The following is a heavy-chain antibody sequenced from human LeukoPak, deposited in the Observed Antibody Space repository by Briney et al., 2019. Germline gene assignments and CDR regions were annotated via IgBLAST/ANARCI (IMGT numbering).Heavy chain of an antibody. CDR1: GGSISSYY. CDR2: IYYSGST. J-gene: IGHJ5*02. CDR3: ARGAYYYGSGSYYIGWFDP. Sequence: PSETLSLTCTVSGGSISSYYWSWIRQPPGKGLEWIGYIYYSGSTNYNPSLKSRVTISVDTSKNQFSLKPSSMTAADTAVYYCARGAYYYGSGSYYIGWFDPWGQGTLVTVSS. D-gene: IGHD3-10*01. V-gene: IGHV4-59*01.